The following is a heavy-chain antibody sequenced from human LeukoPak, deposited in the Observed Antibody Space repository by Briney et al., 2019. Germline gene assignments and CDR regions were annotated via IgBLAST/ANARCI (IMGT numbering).Heavy chain of an antibody. CDR3: ARGLYNSNLRDAFDI. J-gene: IGHJ3*02. V-gene: IGHV3-66*02. Sequence: GGSLRLSCAASGFTVSSNYMSWVRQAPGKGLEWVSIIYSGGSTYYADSVKGRFTISRDNSKNTLYLQMNSLRAEDTAVYFCARGLYNSNLRDAFDIWGQGTIVTVSS. CDR2: IYSGGST. CDR1: GFTVSSNY. D-gene: IGHD1-14*01.